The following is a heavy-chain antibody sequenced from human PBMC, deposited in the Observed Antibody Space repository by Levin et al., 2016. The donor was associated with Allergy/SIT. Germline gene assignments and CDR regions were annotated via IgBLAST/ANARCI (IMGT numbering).Heavy chain of an antibody. CDR2: ISSSSSYT. CDR1: GFTFSDYY. Sequence: GESLKISCAASGFTFSDYYMSWIRQAPGKGLEWVSYISSSSSYTNYADSVKGRFTISRDNAKNSLYLQMNSLRAEGTAVYYCAKDMTSLSYDFWSGDYYFDYWGQGTLVTVSS. D-gene: IGHD3-3*01. V-gene: IGHV3-11*05. CDR3: AKDMTSLSYDFWSGDYYFDY. J-gene: IGHJ4*02.